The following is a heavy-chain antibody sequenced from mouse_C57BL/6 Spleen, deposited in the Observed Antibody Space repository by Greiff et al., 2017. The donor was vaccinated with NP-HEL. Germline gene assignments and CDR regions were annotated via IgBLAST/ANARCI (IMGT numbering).Heavy chain of an antibody. Sequence: EVQLQQSGPVLVKPGASVKMSCKASGYTFTDYYMNWVKQSHGKSLEWIGVINPYNGGTSYNQKFKGKATLTVDKSSSTAYMELNSLTSEDSAVYYCARYGSGAMDDWGQGTSVTVSS. J-gene: IGHJ4*01. CDR2: INPYNGGT. CDR3: ARYGSGAMDD. CDR1: GYTFTDYY. D-gene: IGHD1-1*01. V-gene: IGHV1-19*01.